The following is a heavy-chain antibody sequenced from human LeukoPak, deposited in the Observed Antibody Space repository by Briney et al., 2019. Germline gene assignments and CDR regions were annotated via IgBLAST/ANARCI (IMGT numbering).Heavy chain of an antibody. D-gene: IGHD6-19*01. CDR2: ISGGGST. J-gene: IGHJ5*02. Sequence: GGSLRLSCAASVVSISSYAMSWVRQAPGKGPEWVSAISGGGSTSYADSVKGRFIISRDNSKNTLYLQMNNLRADDTATYHCAKGGYSGGSWFDPWGQETLVTVSS. CDR3: AKGGYSGGSWFDP. CDR1: VVSISSYA. V-gene: IGHV3-23*01.